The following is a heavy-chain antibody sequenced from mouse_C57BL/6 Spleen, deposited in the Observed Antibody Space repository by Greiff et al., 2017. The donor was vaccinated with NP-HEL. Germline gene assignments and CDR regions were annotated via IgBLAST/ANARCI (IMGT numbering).Heavy chain of an antibody. CDR2: IDPSDSYT. J-gene: IGHJ2*01. CDR3: ARPYYYGYFDY. CDR1: GYTFTSYW. D-gene: IGHD1-1*01. Sequence: QVQLQQPGAELVMPGASVKLSCKASGYTFTSYWMHWVKQRPGQGLEWIGEIDPSDSYTNYNQKFKGKATLTVDKSSSTAYMQLSSLTSEDSAVYYCARPYYYGYFDYWGKGTTLTVSS. V-gene: IGHV1-69*01.